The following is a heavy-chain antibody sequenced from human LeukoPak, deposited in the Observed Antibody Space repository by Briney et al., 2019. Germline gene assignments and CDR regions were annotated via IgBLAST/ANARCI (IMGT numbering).Heavy chain of an antibody. J-gene: IGHJ5*02. Sequence: PSETLSLTCTVSGGSISSYYWSWIRQPPGKGLEWIGYIYYSGSTNYNPSLKSRVTISVDTSKNQFSLKLSSVTAADTAVYYCARVVGSSGWYWFDPWGQGTLVTVSS. V-gene: IGHV4-59*01. CDR3: ARVVGSSGWYWFDP. D-gene: IGHD6-19*01. CDR2: IYYSGST. CDR1: GGSISSYY.